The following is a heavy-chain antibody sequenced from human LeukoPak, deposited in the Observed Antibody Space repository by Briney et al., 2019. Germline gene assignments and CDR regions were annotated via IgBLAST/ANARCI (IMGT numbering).Heavy chain of an antibody. CDR2: IYASGST. CDR3: ARDFYGDDGHHPFDY. CDR1: GGSISNCY. J-gene: IGHJ4*02. V-gene: IGHV4-4*07. D-gene: IGHD2/OR15-2a*01. Sequence: PSETLSLTCSVSGGSISNCYWNWLRRPAGKGLEWIGRIYASGSTNYNPSLKSRVTISMDKSKNHFSLNLKSVTAADTAFYYCARDFYGDDGHHPFDYWGQGIQVTVSS.